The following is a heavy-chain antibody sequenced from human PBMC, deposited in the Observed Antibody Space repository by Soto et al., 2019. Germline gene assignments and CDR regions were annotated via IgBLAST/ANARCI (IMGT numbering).Heavy chain of an antibody. D-gene: IGHD3-22*01. Sequence: QVQLQESGPGLVKPSQTLSLTCTVSGHSITSGGYYWSWIRQLPGKGLEWIGYTYYSGVTWYTPSLKRRVAISVDTCKNQFSLRLSSVTAADTAVYYCARVGRNYDSGVWGGYFEYWGQGTLVTVSS. CDR1: GHSITSGGYY. CDR3: ARVGRNYDSGVWGGYFEY. J-gene: IGHJ4*02. V-gene: IGHV4-31*03. CDR2: TYYSGVT.